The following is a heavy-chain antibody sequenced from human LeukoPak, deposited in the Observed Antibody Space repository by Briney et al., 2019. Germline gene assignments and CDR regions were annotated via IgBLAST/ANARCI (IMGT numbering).Heavy chain of an antibody. Sequence: PSETLSLTCTVSGGSISSYYWTWIRQPPGKGLEWIGYIYYSGSTNYNPSLKSRVTISVDTSKNQFSLKLTSVTAADTAVYYCARGVDSGYFDYCGQGTLVTVSS. D-gene: IGHD1-26*01. CDR1: GGSISSYY. CDR2: IYYSGST. CDR3: ARGVDSGYFDY. V-gene: IGHV4-59*01. J-gene: IGHJ4*02.